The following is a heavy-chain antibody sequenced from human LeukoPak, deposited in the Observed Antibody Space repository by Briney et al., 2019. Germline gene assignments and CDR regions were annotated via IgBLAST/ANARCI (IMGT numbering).Heavy chain of an antibody. J-gene: IGHJ4*02. V-gene: IGHV1-46*01. CDR3: ARGRIQLWSLDY. CDR2: INPSGGSA. D-gene: IGHD5-18*01. CDR1: GYTFTSYY. Sequence: GASVKVSCKASGYTFTSYYMHWVRQAPGQGLEWMGIINPSGGSASYAQKLQGRVTMTRDTSTSTVYMELSSLRSEDTAVYYCARGRIQLWSLDYWGQGTLVTVSS.